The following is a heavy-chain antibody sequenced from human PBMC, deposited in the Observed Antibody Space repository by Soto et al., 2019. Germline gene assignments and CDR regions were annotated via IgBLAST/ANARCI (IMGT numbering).Heavy chain of an antibody. D-gene: IGHD6-13*01. J-gene: IGHJ4*02. V-gene: IGHV3-23*01. CDR3: AKDKWYSSSWYIFDY. Sequence: EVQLLEFGGGLVQPGGSLRLSCAASGFTFSSYAMSWVRQAPGKGLEWVSAISGSGGSTYYADSVKGRFTISRDNSKNTLYLQMNSLRAEDTAVYYCAKDKWYSSSWYIFDYWGQGTLVTVSS. CDR2: ISGSGGST. CDR1: GFTFSSYA.